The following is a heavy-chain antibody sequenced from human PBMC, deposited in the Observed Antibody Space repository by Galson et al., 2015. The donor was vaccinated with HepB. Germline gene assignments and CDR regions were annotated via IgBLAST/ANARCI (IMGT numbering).Heavy chain of an antibody. CDR3: AKPGGLGYCSSTSCYTGGWFDP. D-gene: IGHD2-2*02. CDR2: ISYDGSNK. Sequence: SLRLSCAASGFTFSSYGMHWVRQAPGKGLEWVAVISYDGSNKYYADSVKGRFTISRDNSKNTLYLQMNSLRAEDTAVYYCAKPGGLGYCSSTSCYTGGWFDPWGQGTLVTVSS. J-gene: IGHJ5*02. V-gene: IGHV3-30*18. CDR1: GFTFSSYG.